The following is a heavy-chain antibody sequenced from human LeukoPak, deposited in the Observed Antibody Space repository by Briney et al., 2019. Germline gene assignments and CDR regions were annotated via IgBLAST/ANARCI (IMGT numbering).Heavy chain of an antibody. D-gene: IGHD3/OR15-3a*01. Sequence: GGSLRLSCAASGFTFSSYEMNWVRQAPGKGLEWISYISSSGSTIYYADSVKGRFTISRDNAKNSLYLQMDSLRAEDTAVYYCARDRGDFWTGYYTNYFDYWGQGTLVTVSS. CDR2: ISSSGSTI. CDR1: GFTFSSYE. J-gene: IGHJ4*02. CDR3: ARDRGDFWTGYYTNYFDY. V-gene: IGHV3-48*03.